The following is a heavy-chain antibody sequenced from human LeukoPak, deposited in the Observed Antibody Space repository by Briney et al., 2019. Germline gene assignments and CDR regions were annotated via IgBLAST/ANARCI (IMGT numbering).Heavy chain of an antibody. J-gene: IGHJ4*02. D-gene: IGHD6-13*01. V-gene: IGHV3-53*01. CDR2: IYSGGST. CDR1: GFTVSSNY. CDR3: AKEGYGSSWNADFDH. Sequence: GGSLRLSCAASGFTVSSNYMSWVRQAPGRGLEWVSVIYSGGSTYYADSVKGRFTISRDNSKNTLYLQVNSLRAEDTAVYYCAKEGYGSSWNADFDHWGQGTLVIVSS.